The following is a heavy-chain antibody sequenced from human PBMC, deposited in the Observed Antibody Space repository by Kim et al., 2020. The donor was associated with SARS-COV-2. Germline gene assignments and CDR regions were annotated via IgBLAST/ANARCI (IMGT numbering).Heavy chain of an antibody. CDR3: ARDLTDYGGSNWYFDL. V-gene: IGHV3-74*01. D-gene: IGHD4-17*01. Sequence: GGSLRLSCAASGFTFSSYWMHWVRQAPGKGLVWVSRMNGDGSVTRYADSVKGRFTISRDNAKDTLYLQMNSLRAEDTAVYYCARDLTDYGGSNWYFDLWGRGTLVTVSS. CDR1: GFTFSSYW. CDR2: MNGDGSVT. J-gene: IGHJ2*01.